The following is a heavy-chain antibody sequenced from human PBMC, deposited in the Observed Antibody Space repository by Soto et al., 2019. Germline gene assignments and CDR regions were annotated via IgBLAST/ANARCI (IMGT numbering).Heavy chain of an antibody. CDR2: ISGTGDAT. CDR3: AKGVPGIAVAGTGYFQH. V-gene: IGHV3-23*01. CDR1: GFTFNNYA. Sequence: EVQLLESGGGLVQPGASLRLSCAVSGFTFNNYAMSWVRQAPGKGLEWVSIISGTGDATYYADSVKGRFTISRDNSKNXXYLQMNSLRAEDTAVYYCAKGVPGIAVAGTGYFQHWGQGTLVTVSS. D-gene: IGHD6-19*01. J-gene: IGHJ1*01.